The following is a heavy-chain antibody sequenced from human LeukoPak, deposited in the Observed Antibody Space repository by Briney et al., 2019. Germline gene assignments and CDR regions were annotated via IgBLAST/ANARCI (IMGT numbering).Heavy chain of an antibody. D-gene: IGHD6-19*01. V-gene: IGHV1-18*01. CDR1: GYTFPSYD. CDR2: ISAYNGNT. J-gene: IGHJ4*02. Sequence: ASVKLSSKASGYTFPSYDISWVRRAPGQGLAWIGWISAYNGNTNYAQKLQGRVTMTTDTSTSTAYMELRSLRSDDTAVYYCARDFLTGYSSGWFPVPGYWGQGTLVTVSS. CDR3: ARDFLTGYSSGWFPVPGY.